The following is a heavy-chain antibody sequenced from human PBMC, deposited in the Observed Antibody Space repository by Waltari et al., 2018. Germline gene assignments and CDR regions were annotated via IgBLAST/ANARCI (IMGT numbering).Heavy chain of an antibody. CDR2: ISSSSSYI. J-gene: IGHJ2*01. Sequence: EVQLVESGGGLVKPGGSLRLSCAASGFTFSSYSMNWVRQAPGKGLEWVSSISSSSSYIYYADSVKGRFTISRDNAKNSLYLQMNSLRAEDTAVYYCARDKKAAGYFDLWGRGTLVTVSS. CDR1: GFTFSSYS. V-gene: IGHV3-21*01. CDR3: ARDKKAAGYFDL. D-gene: IGHD6-13*01.